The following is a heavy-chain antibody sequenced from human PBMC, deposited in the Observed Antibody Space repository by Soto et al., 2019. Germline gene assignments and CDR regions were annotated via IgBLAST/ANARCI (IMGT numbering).Heavy chain of an antibody. CDR2: IYYSGST. Sequence: QVQLQESGPGLVKPSETLSLTCTVSGGSVSSGSYYWSWIRQPPGKGLEWIGYIYYSGSTNYNPSLKSRVTISVDTSKNQSSLKLSSVTAADTAVYYCASTVSYYYYGMDVWGQGTTVTVSS. V-gene: IGHV4-61*01. J-gene: IGHJ6*02. D-gene: IGHD4-17*01. CDR1: GGSVSSGSYY. CDR3: ASTVSYYYYGMDV.